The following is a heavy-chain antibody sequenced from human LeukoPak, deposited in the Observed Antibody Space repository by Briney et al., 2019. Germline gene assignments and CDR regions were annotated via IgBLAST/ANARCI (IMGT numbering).Heavy chain of an antibody. V-gene: IGHV3-74*01. CDR1: GFTFSTYW. Sequence: TGGSLRLSCAASGFTFSTYWMHWVRQAPGEGLVWVSRINSDGSSTTYADSVKGRFTISRDNAKNTLFLQMNSLRAEDMAVYCCARDRLAVMGYWGQGTLVTVSS. CDR2: INSDGSST. J-gene: IGHJ4*02. CDR3: ARDRLAVMGY. D-gene: IGHD3-9*01.